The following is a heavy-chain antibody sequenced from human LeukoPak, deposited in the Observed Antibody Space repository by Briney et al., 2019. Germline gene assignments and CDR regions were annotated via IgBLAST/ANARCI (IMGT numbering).Heavy chain of an antibody. CDR1: GFTFSSYA. J-gene: IGHJ4*02. CDR2: ISGSGGST. CDR3: AKETPYDYVWGSYDY. Sequence: PGGSLRLSCAASGFTFSSYAMSWIRQAPGKGLEWISAISGSGGSTYYADSVKGRFTISRDNSKNTLYLQMNSLRAEDTAVYYCAKETPYDYVWGSYDYWGQGTLVTVSS. D-gene: IGHD3-16*01. V-gene: IGHV3-23*01.